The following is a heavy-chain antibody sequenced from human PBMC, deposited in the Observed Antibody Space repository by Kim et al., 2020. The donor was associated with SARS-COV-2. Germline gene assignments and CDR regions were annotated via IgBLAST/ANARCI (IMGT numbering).Heavy chain of an antibody. CDR2: MYPNSGNT. CDR3: ARDLMSIAARPGAFDI. CDR1: GYTFTSYD. J-gene: IGHJ3*02. Sequence: ASVKVSCKASGYTFTSYDINWVRQATGQGLEWMGWMYPNSGNTGYAQKFQGRVTMTRNTSISTAYMELSSLRSEDTAVYYCARDLMSIAARPGAFDIWGQGTMVTVSS. V-gene: IGHV1-8*01. D-gene: IGHD6-6*01.